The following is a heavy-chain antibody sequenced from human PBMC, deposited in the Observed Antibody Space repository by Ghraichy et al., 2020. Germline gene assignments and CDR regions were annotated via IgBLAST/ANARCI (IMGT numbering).Heavy chain of an antibody. CDR1: GGSISSYC. Sequence: SETLSLTCTVSGGSISSYCCSWIRQPPGKGLEWIGYIYYSGSTKYNPSLKSRVTISGDTSKNHFSLKLTSVTAADTAVYYCATSTPRDSPYYYGSGSPMDYYGLDVWGQGTRVTGSS. CDR2: IYYSGST. V-gene: IGHV4-59*08. J-gene: IGHJ6*02. CDR3: ATSTPRDSPYYYGSGSPMDYYGLDV. D-gene: IGHD3-10*01.